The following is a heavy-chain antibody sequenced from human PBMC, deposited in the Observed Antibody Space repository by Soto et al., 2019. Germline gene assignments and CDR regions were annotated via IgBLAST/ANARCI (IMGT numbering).Heavy chain of an antibody. Sequence: AGGSLRLSCAASGFTFSDYYMSWIRQAPGKGLEWVSYISSSSSYTNYADSVKGRFTISRDNAKNSLYLQMNSLRAEDTAVYYCARYLGECPRLDRWKCGMDVWGQGTTVTVSS. D-gene: IGHD1-1*01. V-gene: IGHV3-11*06. CDR3: ARYLGECPRLDRWKCGMDV. CDR2: ISSSSSYT. CDR1: GFTFSDYY. J-gene: IGHJ6*02.